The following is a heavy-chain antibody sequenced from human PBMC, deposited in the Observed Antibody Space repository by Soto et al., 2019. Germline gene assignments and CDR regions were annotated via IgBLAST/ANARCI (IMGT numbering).Heavy chain of an antibody. V-gene: IGHV4-4*02. CDR3: AREIGTAGGNNYFDP. CDR2: VYHTGDT. CDR1: GGTVASSHW. D-gene: IGHD2-21*02. Sequence: SETLSLTCVVSGGTVASSHWWSFFRQSPGGGLEWIGNVYHTGDTNFNPSLHSRVTISVDNSNNQFSLRLNSLTAADTAVYFCAREIGTAGGNNYFDPWGPGTLVTVSS. J-gene: IGHJ5*02.